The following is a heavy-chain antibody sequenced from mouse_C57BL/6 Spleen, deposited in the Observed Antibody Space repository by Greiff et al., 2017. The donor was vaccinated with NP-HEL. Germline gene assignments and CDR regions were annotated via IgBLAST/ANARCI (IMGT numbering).Heavy chain of an antibody. J-gene: IGHJ2*01. Sequence: KQSCKASGYTFTSYWMQWVKPRPGQGLEWIGEIDPSDSYTNYNQKFKGKATLTVDTYTSTAYMPLSSLTSEDSAVYYCARYPQDYFDYWGQGTTLTVSA. CDR3: ARYPQDYFDY. CDR2: IDPSDSYT. V-gene: IGHV1-50*01. CDR1: GYTFTSYW. D-gene: IGHD3-2*02.